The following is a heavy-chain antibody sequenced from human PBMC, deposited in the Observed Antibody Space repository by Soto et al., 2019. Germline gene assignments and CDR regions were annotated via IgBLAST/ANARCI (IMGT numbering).Heavy chain of an antibody. CDR3: ARGVRGYYDSSGYYTDPAYFQY. CDR2: ISDGGAKK. D-gene: IGHD3-22*01. CDR1: GFTFSSYA. Sequence: HPGGSLRLSCAASGFTFSSYAMNWVRQAPGKGLEWVSTISDGGAKKYYADSVKGRFTISRDNSKNTLYLQMNSLRAEDTAVYYCARGVRGYYDSSGYYTDPAYFQYRGQGSLVTVSS. V-gene: IGHV3-23*01. J-gene: IGHJ1*01.